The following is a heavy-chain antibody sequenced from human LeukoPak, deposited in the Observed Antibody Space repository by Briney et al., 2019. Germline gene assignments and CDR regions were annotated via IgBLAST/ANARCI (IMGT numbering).Heavy chain of an antibody. V-gene: IGHV3-11*01. CDR1: GFTFSDYY. CDR3: ARDHPPTSGWAIDY. CDR2: ISSSGSTI. Sequence: GGSLRLSCAASGFTFSDYYTSWIRQAPGKGLEWVSYISSSGSTIYYADSVKGRFTISRDNAKNSLYLQMNSLRAEDTAVYYCARDHPPTSGWAIDYWGQGTLVTVSS. J-gene: IGHJ4*02. D-gene: IGHD3-10*01.